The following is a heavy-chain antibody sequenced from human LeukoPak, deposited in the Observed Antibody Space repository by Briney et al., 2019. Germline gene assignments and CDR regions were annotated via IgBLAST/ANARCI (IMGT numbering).Heavy chain of an antibody. CDR3: AREKYYYGSGTNRLVRYFDY. Sequence: SETLSLTCTVSGYSISSGYYWGWIRQPPGKGLEWIGSIYHSGSTYYNPSLKSRVTISVDTSKNQFSLKLSSVTAADTAVYYCAREKYYYGSGTNRLVRYFDYWGQGTLVTVSS. J-gene: IGHJ4*02. V-gene: IGHV4-38-2*02. CDR2: IYHSGST. D-gene: IGHD3-10*01. CDR1: GYSISSGYY.